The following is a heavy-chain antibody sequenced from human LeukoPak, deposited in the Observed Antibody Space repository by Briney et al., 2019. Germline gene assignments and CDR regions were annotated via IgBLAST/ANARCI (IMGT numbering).Heavy chain of an antibody. CDR2: ISGSGGST. Sequence: GGSLRLSRAAFGFTFRSSAMSWVRQAPGKGLEWVSGISGSGGSTFNADSVKGRFTLSRDDSRNTVYLQLNNLRVEDTAIYYCAKANWVSNADAVWWGQGTQVTVSS. CDR1: GFTFRSSA. J-gene: IGHJ4*02. V-gene: IGHV3-23*01. D-gene: IGHD1-1*01. CDR3: AKANWVSNADAVW.